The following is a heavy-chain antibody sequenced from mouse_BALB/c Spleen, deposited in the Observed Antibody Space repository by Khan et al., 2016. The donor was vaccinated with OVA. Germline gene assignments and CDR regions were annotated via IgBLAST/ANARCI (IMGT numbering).Heavy chain of an antibody. J-gene: IGHJ3*01. CDR2: IVSANGDA. CDR1: GFYIQDTY. Sequence: VQLKESGAELVRPGASVKLSCTASGFYIQDTYIHWIKQRPEQGLEWIGRIVSANGDAKYDPKFKDKATLPTDTSTNTEYLQLSSLTSEDTAVYYGDKIYGNAFAYWGQGTMVTVSA. CDR3: DKIYGNAFAY. D-gene: IGHD2-1*01. V-gene: IGHV14-3*02.